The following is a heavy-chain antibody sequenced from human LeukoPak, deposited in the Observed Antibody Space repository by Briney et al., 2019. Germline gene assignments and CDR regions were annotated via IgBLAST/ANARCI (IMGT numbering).Heavy chain of an antibody. CDR2: IRYDGSNK. CDR3: AKDRGDAFDI. J-gene: IGHJ3*02. V-gene: IGHV3-30*02. CDR1: GFTFSSYG. Sequence: GGSLRLSCAASGFTFSSYGMHWVRQAPGKGLEWVAFIRYDGSNKYYADSVKGRFTISRDNSKNTLYLQMNSLRAEDAAVYYCAKDRGDAFDIWGQGTMVTVSS.